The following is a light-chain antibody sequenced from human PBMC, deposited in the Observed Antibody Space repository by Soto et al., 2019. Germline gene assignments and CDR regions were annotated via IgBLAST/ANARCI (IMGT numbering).Light chain of an antibody. J-gene: IGKJ3*01. V-gene: IGKV3-15*01. CDR2: AAS. CDR3: QQYNDWPFT. Sequence: EIVMTQSPATLSVSPGERGTLSCRASHYLKNNVAWYQQKPGQAPRLLIYAASTRATGIPARFSGSGSGTEFTLTISSLQSEDFAVYYCQQYNDWPFTFGPGTKVDIK. CDR1: HYLKNN.